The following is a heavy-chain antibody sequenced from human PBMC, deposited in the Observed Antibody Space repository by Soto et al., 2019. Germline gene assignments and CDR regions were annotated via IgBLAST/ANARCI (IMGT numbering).Heavy chain of an antibody. Sequence: GASVKVSCKASAGTFSRHSITWVRQAPGHGLEWMGRIMACNGNTKYSQKFHSSVTITRDTVASTADMALSSVRFEERAVYYCARVGYCTSTRGWGDNWFDHWGQETLVTVSS. J-gene: IGHJ5*02. V-gene: IGHV1-3*01. CDR3: ARVGYCTSTRGWGDNWFDH. CDR1: AGTFSRHS. D-gene: IGHD2-2*01. CDR2: IMACNGNT.